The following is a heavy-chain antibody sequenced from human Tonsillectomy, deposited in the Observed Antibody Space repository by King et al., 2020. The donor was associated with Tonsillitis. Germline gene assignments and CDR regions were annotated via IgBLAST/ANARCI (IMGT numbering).Heavy chain of an antibody. V-gene: IGHV3-15*07. J-gene: IGHJ4*02. CDR3: TTEGMRDYGSGIDS. Sequence: EVQLVESGGGLVNPGGSFRLSCAASGFTFTDTWMHWVRQAPGKGLEWVGRIKSKPDGGTTDYAAPVKGRFTISRDGSKNTLYLQMNSLETEDTAVYYCTTEGMRDYGSGIDSWGQGTLVTVSS. CDR1: GFTFTDTW. CDR2: IKSKPDGGTT. D-gene: IGHD3-10*01.